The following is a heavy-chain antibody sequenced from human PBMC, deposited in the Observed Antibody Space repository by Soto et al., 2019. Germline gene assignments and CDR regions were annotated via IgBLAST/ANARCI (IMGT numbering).Heavy chain of an antibody. CDR2: ISSSSSYI. V-gene: IGHV3-21*01. CDR3: ARGLSEGSSWPLDY. J-gene: IGHJ4*02. Sequence: GGSLRLSCAASGFTFSSYSMNWVRQAPGKGLEWVSSISSSSSYIYYADSVKGRFTISRDNAKNSLYLQMNSLRAEDTAVYYCARGLSEGSSWPLDYWGQGTLVTVCS. D-gene: IGHD6-13*01. CDR1: GFTFSSYS.